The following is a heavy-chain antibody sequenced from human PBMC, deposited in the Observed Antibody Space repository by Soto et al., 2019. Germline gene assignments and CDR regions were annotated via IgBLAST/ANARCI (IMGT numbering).Heavy chain of an antibody. V-gene: IGHV1-46*01. Sequence: SVNVSRKASGYTFTSHYMHWVRQAPGQGLEWMGIINPSGGSASYAQKFQGRVTMTRDTSMSTVYMELSSLRSEDTAVYYCARVRGKLRSTDFWGQGILGTVS. CDR3: ARVRGKLRSTDF. J-gene: IGHJ4*02. D-gene: IGHD3-16*01. CDR1: GYTFTSHY. CDR2: INPSGGSA.